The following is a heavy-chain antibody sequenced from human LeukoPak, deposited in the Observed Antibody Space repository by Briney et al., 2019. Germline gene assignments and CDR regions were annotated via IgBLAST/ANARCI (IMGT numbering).Heavy chain of an antibody. V-gene: IGHV3-74*01. CDR3: ARERESGSDY. CDR2: VNSDGSTT. J-gene: IGHJ4*02. CDR1: GFTFSSYW. D-gene: IGHD3-10*01. Sequence: PGGSLRLSCAASGFTFSSYWMHWVRQAPGKGLVWVSRVNSDGSTTGYADSVKGRFTISRDNAKNTLYLQMNSLRAEDTAVYYCARERESGSDYWGQGTLVTVSS.